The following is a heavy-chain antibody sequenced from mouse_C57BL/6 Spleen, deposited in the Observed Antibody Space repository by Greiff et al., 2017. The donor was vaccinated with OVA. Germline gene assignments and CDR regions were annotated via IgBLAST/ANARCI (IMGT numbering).Heavy chain of an antibody. Sequence: VQLKESGAELARPGASVKLSCKASGYTFTSYGISWVKQRTGQGLEWIGEIYPRSGNTYYNEKFKGKATLTADKSSSTAYMELRSLTSEDSAVYFCASSYYYGSSYGWFAYWGQGTLVTVSA. CDR2: IYPRSGNT. V-gene: IGHV1-81*01. CDR3: ASSYYYGSSYGWFAY. D-gene: IGHD1-1*01. CDR1: GYTFTSYG. J-gene: IGHJ3*01.